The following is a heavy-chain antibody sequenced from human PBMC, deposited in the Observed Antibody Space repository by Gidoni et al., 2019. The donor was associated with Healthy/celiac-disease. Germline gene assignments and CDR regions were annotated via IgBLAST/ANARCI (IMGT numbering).Heavy chain of an antibody. CDR1: GGSFSGYY. CDR3: ARGLGASLDAFDI. Sequence: QVQLQQWGAGLLKPSEPLSLTCAVYGGSFSGYYWSWIRQPPGKGLEWIGEINHSGSTNYNPSLKSRVTISVDTSKNQFSLKLSSVTAADTAVYYCARGLGASLDAFDIWGQGTMVTVSS. V-gene: IGHV4-34*01. CDR2: INHSGST. D-gene: IGHD3-16*01. J-gene: IGHJ3*02.